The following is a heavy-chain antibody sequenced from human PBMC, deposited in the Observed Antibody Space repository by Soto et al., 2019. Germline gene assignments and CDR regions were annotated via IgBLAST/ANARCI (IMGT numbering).Heavy chain of an antibody. V-gene: IGHV1-18*01. CDR3: ARGVGSGTYYNQYNWFDP. D-gene: IGHD3-10*01. Sequence: GASVKVSCKASGYRFTSYGIGWVQQAPGQGLEWMGWISAYNGNTNYAQNFQGRVTMTTDTSTSTAYMELRSLRSDDTAVYYCARGVGSGTYYNQYNWFDPWGQGTLVTVS. J-gene: IGHJ5*02. CDR2: ISAYNGNT. CDR1: GYRFTSYG.